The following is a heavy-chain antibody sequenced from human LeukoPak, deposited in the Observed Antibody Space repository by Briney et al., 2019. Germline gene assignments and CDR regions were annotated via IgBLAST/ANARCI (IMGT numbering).Heavy chain of an antibody. D-gene: IGHD3-10*01. CDR1: GGSISSSSYY. J-gene: IGHJ4*02. CDR3: ARLRKENYGSGSYYPDY. CDR2: IYYTGST. Sequence: PSETLSLTCTVSGGSISSSSYYGGWIRQPPGKGLEWLGTIYYTGSTYYNPSLKSRVTISVDTSKNQFSLKLSSVTATDTAVYYCARLRKENYGSGSYYPDYWGQGTLVTVSS. V-gene: IGHV4-39*01.